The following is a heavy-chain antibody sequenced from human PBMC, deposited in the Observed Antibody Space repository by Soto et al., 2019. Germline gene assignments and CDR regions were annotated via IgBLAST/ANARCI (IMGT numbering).Heavy chain of an antibody. CDR2: IYYSGST. D-gene: IGHD5-18*01. J-gene: IGHJ6*03. V-gene: IGHV4-39*01. CDR3: AFYVDTAMPPYYYYYMDV. CDR1: GGSISSSSYY. Sequence: LTCTVSGGSISSSSYYWGWIRQPPGKGLEWIGSIYYSGSTYYNPSLKSRVTISVDTSKNQFSLKLSSVTAADTAVYYCAFYVDTAMPPYYYYYMDVWGKGTTVTVSS.